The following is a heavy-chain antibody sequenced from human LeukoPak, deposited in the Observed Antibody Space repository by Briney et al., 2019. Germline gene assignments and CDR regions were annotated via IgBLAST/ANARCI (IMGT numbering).Heavy chain of an antibody. D-gene: IGHD2-2*01. J-gene: IGHJ4*02. V-gene: IGHV3-33*01. CDR1: GFTFSTYG. Sequence: PGGSLRLSCATSGFTFSTYGMHWVRQAPGKGLEWVAVMWADGINKYYANSVKGRFTISRDNSKNTLYLQMSSLRAEDTAVYSCVRGVGFCRSSSCLHGYFDYWGQGTLVTVSS. CDR2: MWADGINK. CDR3: VRGVGFCRSSSCLHGYFDY.